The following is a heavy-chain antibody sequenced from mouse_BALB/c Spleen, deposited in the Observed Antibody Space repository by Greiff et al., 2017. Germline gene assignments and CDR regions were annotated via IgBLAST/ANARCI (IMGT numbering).Heavy chain of an antibody. CDR3: ARDDLYYFDY. J-gene: IGHJ2*01. Sequence: QVQLKESGAELARPGASVKMSCKASGYTFTSYTMHWVKQRPGQGLEWIGYINPSSGYTNYNQKFKDKATLTADKSSSTAYMQLSSLTSEDSAVYYCARDDLYYFDYWGQGTTLTVSS. CDR1: GYTFTSYT. V-gene: IGHV1-4*01. CDR2: INPSSGYT. D-gene: IGHD2-3*01.